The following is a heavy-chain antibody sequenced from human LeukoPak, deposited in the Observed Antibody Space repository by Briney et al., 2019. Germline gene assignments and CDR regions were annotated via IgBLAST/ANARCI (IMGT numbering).Heavy chain of an antibody. J-gene: IGHJ4*02. D-gene: IGHD6-13*01. Sequence: SETLSLTCTVSGGSISSYYWSWIRQPAGKGLEWIGRIYGTGSTNYNPSLKSRVTMSVDTSKNQFSLRLRSVTAADTAVYYCAGQIASAGTAGFDFWGQGALVTVSS. CDR3: AGQIASAGTAGFDF. CDR2: IYGTGST. CDR1: GGSISSYY. V-gene: IGHV4-4*07.